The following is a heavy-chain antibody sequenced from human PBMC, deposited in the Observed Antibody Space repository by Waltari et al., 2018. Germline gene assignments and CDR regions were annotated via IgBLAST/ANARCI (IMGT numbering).Heavy chain of an antibody. D-gene: IGHD6-6*01. Sequence: QVQLQQRGAGLLKPSETLSLTCAVYGGSFSGYYWSWIRPPPGKGLEWIGEINHSGSTNYNPSLKSRVTISVDTSKNQFSLKLSSVTAADTAVYYCARGLYSSSSWFDPWGQGTLVTVSS. CDR2: INHSGST. J-gene: IGHJ5*02. CDR3: ARGLYSSSSWFDP. CDR1: GGSFSGYY. V-gene: IGHV4-34*01.